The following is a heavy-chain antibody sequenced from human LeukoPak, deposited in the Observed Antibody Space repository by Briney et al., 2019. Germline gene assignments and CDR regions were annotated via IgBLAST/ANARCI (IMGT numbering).Heavy chain of an antibody. CDR2: ISYDGSNK. CDR3: ARGGSYGQPRHFDY. CDR1: GFTFSSYG. J-gene: IGHJ4*02. V-gene: IGHV3-30*03. D-gene: IGHD3-16*01. Sequence: PGGSLRLSCAASGFTFSSYGMHWVRQAPGKGLEWVAVISYDGSNKYYADSVKGRFTISRDNSKNTLYLQMNSLRAEDTAVYYCARGGSYGQPRHFDYWGQGTLVTVSS.